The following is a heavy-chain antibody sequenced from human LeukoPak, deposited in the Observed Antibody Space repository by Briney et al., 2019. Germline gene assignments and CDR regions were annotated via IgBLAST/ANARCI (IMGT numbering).Heavy chain of an antibody. Sequence: GGSLRPSCAASGFTFSSSTMNWVRQAPGKGLEWVSYISSSDSTIYYADSVKGRFTISRDNAKNSLYLQMNSLRADDTAVYYCVTSAYPFDYWGQGTLVTVSS. V-gene: IGHV3-48*01. CDR3: VTSAYPFDY. CDR2: ISSSDSTI. CDR1: GFTFSSST. J-gene: IGHJ4*02.